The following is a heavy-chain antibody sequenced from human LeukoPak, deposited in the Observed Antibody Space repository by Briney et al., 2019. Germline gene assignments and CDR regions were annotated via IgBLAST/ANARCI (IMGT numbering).Heavy chain of an antibody. V-gene: IGHV4-39*01. D-gene: IGHD6-19*01. Sequence: SETLTLTCTVSGGSISSSSYYWGWIRQPPGKGLEWIGSIYYSGSTYYNPSLESRVTISVDTSKNQFSLKLSSVTAADTAVNYCARAPPTGYSSGWYVRTDFDYWGQGTLATVSS. CDR2: IYYSGST. J-gene: IGHJ4*02. CDR1: GGSISSSSYY. CDR3: ARAPPTGYSSGWYVRTDFDY.